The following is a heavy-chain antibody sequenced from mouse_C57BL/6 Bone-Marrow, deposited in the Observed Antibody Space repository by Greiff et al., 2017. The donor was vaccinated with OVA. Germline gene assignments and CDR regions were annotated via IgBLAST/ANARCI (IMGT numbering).Heavy chain of an antibody. CDR2: ISDGGSYT. CDR3: ARGYYYGSSGSSRPWFAY. V-gene: IGHV5-4*03. CDR1: GFTFSSYA. J-gene: IGHJ3*01. Sequence: EVKVVESGGGLVKPGGSLKLSCAASGFTFSSYAMSWVRQTPEKRLEWVATISDGGSYTYYPDNVKGRFTISRDNAKNNLYLQMSHLKSEDTAMYHCARGYYYGSSGSSRPWFAYWGQGTLVTVSA. D-gene: IGHD1-1*01.